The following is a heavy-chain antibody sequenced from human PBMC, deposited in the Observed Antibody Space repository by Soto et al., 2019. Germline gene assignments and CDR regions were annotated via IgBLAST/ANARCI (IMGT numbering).Heavy chain of an antibody. D-gene: IGHD6-6*01. CDR2: INHSGST. CDR1: GGSISSYY. J-gene: IGHJ6*03. V-gene: IGHV4-34*01. CDR3: ARVKKGYSSSSSYYYYMDV. Sequence: SETLSLTCTVSGGSISSYYWSWIRQPPGKGLEWIGEINHSGSTNYNPSLKSRVTISVDTSKNQFSLKLSSVTAADTAVYYCARVKKGYSSSSSYYYYMDVWGKGTTVTVSS.